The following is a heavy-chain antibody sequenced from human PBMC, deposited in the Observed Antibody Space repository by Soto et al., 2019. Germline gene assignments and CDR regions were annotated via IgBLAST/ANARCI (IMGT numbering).Heavy chain of an antibody. D-gene: IGHD6-13*01. J-gene: IGHJ5*02. V-gene: IGHV4-59*01. CDR2: IYYSGST. CDR3: ARDRASSSWYNRFDP. CDR1: GGSISSYY. Sequence: SETLSLTCTVSGGSISSYYWSWIRQPPGKGLEWIGYIYYSGSTNYNPSLKSRVTISVDTSKNQFSLKLSSVTAADTAVYYCARDRASSSWYNRFDPWGQGTLVTVSS.